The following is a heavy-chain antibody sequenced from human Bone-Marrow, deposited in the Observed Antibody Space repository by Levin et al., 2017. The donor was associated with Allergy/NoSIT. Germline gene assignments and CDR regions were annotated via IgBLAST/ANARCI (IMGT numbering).Heavy chain of an antibody. D-gene: IGHD2-15*01. CDR2: ISSSSSYI. V-gene: IGHV3-21*01. CDR3: ARGRYCSGGSCYPVDWFDP. J-gene: IGHJ5*02. Sequence: GGSLRLSCAASGFTFSSYSMNWVRQAPGKGLEWVSSISSSSSYIYYADSVKGRFTISRDNAKNSLYLQMNSLRAEDTAVYYCARGRYCSGGSCYPVDWFDPWGQGTLVTVSS. CDR1: GFTFSSYS.